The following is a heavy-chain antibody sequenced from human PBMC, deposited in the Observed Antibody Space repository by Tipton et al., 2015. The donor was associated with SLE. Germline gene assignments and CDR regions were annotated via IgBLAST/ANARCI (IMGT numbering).Heavy chain of an antibody. J-gene: IGHJ4*02. V-gene: IGHV4-59*01. D-gene: IGHD2-15*01. CDR1: GGSISSYY. CDR3: APPGYCSGGSCYPALGH. Sequence: LRLSCTVSGGSISSYYWSWIRQPPGKGLEWIGYIYYSGSTNYNPSLKSRVTISVDTSKNQFSLKLSSVTAADTAVYYWAPPGYCSGGSCYPALGHWGQGTLVTVSS. CDR2: IYYSGST.